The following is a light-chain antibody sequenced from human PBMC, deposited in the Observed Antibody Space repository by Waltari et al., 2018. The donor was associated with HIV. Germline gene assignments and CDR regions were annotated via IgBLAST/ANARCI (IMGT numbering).Light chain of an antibody. Sequence: EVVMTQSPATLLESPGKPANLSCRASRSVGSSLAWYQQKPGRGPRLLIYGASSRASDVPPTFSGSGAGTDFSLSISSLRSDDVGIYYCQQYSTWPLTFGRGTTVEIK. CDR3: QQYSTWPLT. CDR1: RSVGSS. J-gene: IGKJ1*01. CDR2: GAS. V-gene: IGKV3-15*01.